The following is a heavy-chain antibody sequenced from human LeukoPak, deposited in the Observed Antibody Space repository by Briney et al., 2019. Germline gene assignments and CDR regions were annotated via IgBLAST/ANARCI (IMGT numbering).Heavy chain of an antibody. CDR3: ARGFRFYGSGIDY. D-gene: IGHD3-10*01. V-gene: IGHV3-64*02. Sequence: PGGSLRLSCADSGFTFSEYSMHWVRQAPGKGLEYVSSISTNGHTTHYADSVKGRFTISRDDPKSTLDLQMGSLRPEDMAVYYCARGFRFYGSGIDYWGQGTLVTV. J-gene: IGHJ4*02. CDR1: GFTFSEYS. CDR2: ISTNGHTT.